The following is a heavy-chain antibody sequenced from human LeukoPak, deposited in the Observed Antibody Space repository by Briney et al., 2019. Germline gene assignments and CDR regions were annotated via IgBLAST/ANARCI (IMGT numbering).Heavy chain of an antibody. CDR1: GFIFSPYA. J-gene: IGHJ4*02. CDR2: ISSAYDI. V-gene: IGHV3-48*02. Sequence: GGSLRLSCAASGFIFSPYAMNWVRQAPGRGLEWVSYISSAYDIYYSDSVRGRFTISRDNAKNSVYLQMNSLRDEDTAVYYCARDHNWGFDFWGQGTLVAVSS. D-gene: IGHD7-27*01. CDR3: ARDHNWGFDF.